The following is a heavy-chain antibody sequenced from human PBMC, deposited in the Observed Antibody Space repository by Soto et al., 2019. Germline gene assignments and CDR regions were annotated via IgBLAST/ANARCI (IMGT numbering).Heavy chain of an antibody. J-gene: IGHJ5*02. V-gene: IGHV4-59*12. CDR1: GGSISSYY. CDR2: IYYSGST. CDR3: ARGSGSYLNWFDP. Sequence: TLSLTCTVSGGSISSYYWSWIRQPPGKGLEWIGYIYYSGSTYYNPSLKSRVTISVDTSKNQFSLKLSSVTAADTAVYYCARGSGSYLNWFDPWGQGTLVTVSS. D-gene: IGHD3-10*01.